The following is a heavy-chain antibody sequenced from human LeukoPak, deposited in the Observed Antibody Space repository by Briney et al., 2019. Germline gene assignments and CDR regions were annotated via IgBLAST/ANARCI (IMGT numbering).Heavy chain of an antibody. Sequence: SETLSLTCAVYGGSFSGYYWSWSRQPPGKGLEWSGEINHSGSTKYNPSLKSRVTLSVDTSKNQFSLKRSSVTAADTAVYYCARGMTTIYYYYYGMDVWGQGTTVTVSS. D-gene: IGHD4-17*01. V-gene: IGHV4-34*01. CDR1: GGSFSGYY. CDR3: ARGMTTIYYYYYGMDV. CDR2: INHSGST. J-gene: IGHJ6*02.